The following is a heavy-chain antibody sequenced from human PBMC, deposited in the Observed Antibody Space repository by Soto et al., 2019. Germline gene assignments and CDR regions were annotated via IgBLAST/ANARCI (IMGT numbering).Heavy chain of an antibody. CDR2: IYDYGST. CDR3: ARVRTSLDLYYYYMDV. V-gene: IGHV4-59*08. J-gene: IGHJ6*03. CDR1: NGSITDYS. Sequence: SETLSLTCTVSNGSITDYSWTWIRQPPGKPMEWIGYIYDYGSTYYNPSLESRVAFSVDTSKNQFSLKVRSVTAADTAVYYCARVRTSLDLYYYYMDVWGTGTTVTVSS. D-gene: IGHD2-2*01.